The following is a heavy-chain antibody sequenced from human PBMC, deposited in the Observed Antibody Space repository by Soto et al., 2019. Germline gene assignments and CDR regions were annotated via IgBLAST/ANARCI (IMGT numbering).Heavy chain of an antibody. Sequence: GGSLRLSCAASGFTFSSYAMSWVRQAPGKGLEWVSAISGSGGSTYYADSVKGRFTISRDNSKNTLYLQMNSLKTEDTAVYYCTRDPRYCSGGSCFNLGYWGQGTQVTVSS. CDR1: GFTFSSYA. J-gene: IGHJ4*02. CDR2: ISGSGGST. V-gene: IGHV3-23*01. D-gene: IGHD2-15*01. CDR3: TRDPRYCSGGSCFNLGY.